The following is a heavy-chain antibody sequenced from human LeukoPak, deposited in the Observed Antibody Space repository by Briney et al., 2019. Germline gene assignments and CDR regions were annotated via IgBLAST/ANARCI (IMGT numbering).Heavy chain of an antibody. CDR2: IFANGDIT. J-gene: IGHJ6*02. Sequence: PGGSLRLSCAVSGFTFSSYAMHWVRQAPGKGLEYVSTIFANGDITSYAASVKGRFTTSRDNSKNTLYLQMSSLRPEDTAVYYCVKSPSDGLDVWGQGATVTVSS. V-gene: IGHV3-64D*09. CDR1: GFTFSSYA. CDR3: VKSPSDGLDV.